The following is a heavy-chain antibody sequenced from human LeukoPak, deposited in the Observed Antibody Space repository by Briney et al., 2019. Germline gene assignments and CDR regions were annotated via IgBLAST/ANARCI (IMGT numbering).Heavy chain of an antibody. CDR3: AREGGGGVVGVPAA. CDR1: GGSVSSGSYY. J-gene: IGHJ4*02. D-gene: IGHD2-2*01. CDR2: IYYSGST. V-gene: IGHV4-61*01. Sequence: SETLSLTCTVSGGSVSSGSYYWSWIRQPAGKGLEWIGYIYYSGSTNYNPSLKSRVTISVDTSKNQFSLKLSSVTAADTAVYYWAREGGGGVVGVPAAWGQGTLVTVSS.